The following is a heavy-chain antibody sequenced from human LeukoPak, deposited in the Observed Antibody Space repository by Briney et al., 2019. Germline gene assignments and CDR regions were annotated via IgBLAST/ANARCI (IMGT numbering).Heavy chain of an antibody. Sequence: VASVKVSCKASGGTFSSYAISWVRQAPGQGLEWMGGIIPIFGTANYAQKFQGRVTITTDESTSTAYMELSSLRSEETAVYYCARDYGDSSSWYGGYWGQGTLVTVSS. J-gene: IGHJ4*02. CDR2: IIPIFGTA. D-gene: IGHD6-13*01. CDR1: GGTFSSYA. V-gene: IGHV1-69*05. CDR3: ARDYGDSSSWYGGY.